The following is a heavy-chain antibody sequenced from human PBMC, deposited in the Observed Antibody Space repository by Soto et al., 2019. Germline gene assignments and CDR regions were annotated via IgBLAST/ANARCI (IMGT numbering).Heavy chain of an antibody. D-gene: IGHD3-10*01. CDR2: ISHNDEPKI. CDR3: ARGVRAESYYNASDY. J-gene: IGHJ4*01. V-gene: IGHV3-30-3*01. CDR1: GFSFKNYA. Sequence: QVQLVESGGGVVQPGSSLRLSCSASGFSFKNYAFHWVRQAPGKGLEWVALISHNDEPKIFYADSVQGRFTISRDNFKNTVYLQMNSLRDEDTAVYHCARGVRAESYYNASDYWGQGAQVTVSS.